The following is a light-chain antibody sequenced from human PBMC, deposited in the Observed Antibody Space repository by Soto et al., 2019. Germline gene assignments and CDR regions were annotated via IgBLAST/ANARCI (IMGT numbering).Light chain of an antibody. Sequence: DIQMTQSPSSLSASVGDRVTITCQASQDITNYLNWYQQKPGKAPKLLIYDASNLETGVPSRFSGSGSGTDFTFTISSLQPEDIATYYCQQYDSLPSTFVQGTKLEIK. V-gene: IGKV1-33*01. CDR1: QDITNY. CDR2: DAS. CDR3: QQYDSLPST. J-gene: IGKJ2*01.